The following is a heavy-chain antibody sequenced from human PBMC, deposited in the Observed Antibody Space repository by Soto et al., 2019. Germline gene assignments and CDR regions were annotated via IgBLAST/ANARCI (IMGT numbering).Heavy chain of an antibody. CDR3: ARVWGYYFDE. D-gene: IGHD3-10*01. J-gene: IGHJ4*02. V-gene: IGHV4-30-2*01. CDR2: IYHSGST. Sequence: SETLSLTCAVSGGSISSSGYSWSWIRQPPGKGLEWIGYIYHSGSTYYIPSLKSRVTISVDRSKNQFSLKLSSVTAADTAVYYCARVWGYYFDEWGQGTLVTVSS. CDR1: GGSISSSGYS.